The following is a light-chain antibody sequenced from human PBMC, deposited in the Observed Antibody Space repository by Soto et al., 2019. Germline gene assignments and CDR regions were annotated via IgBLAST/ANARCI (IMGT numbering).Light chain of an antibody. CDR1: QSISSW. Sequence: DIQMTQSPSTLYASVGDRVTITCRASQSISSWLAWYQQKPGQAPKLLIYDASSLESGVPSRFSGSGSGTEFTLTISSLQPDDFATYYCQQYNSYSWTFGQGTKVEIK. J-gene: IGKJ1*01. CDR2: DAS. CDR3: QQYNSYSWT. V-gene: IGKV1-5*01.